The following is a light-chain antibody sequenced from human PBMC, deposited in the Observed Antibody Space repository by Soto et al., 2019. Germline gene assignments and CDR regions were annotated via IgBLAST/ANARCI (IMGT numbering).Light chain of an antibody. CDR3: QQYSSSPYT. CDR1: QSISRW. Sequence: DLQMTQSPATLSASVGDRVTITCRASQSISRWLAGYQQKAGEAPKLLIYKASTFRIRVPSRFSGTGSGTEFTLTISSLQPGDFATYFCQQYSSSPYTFGQGTKLEVK. J-gene: IGKJ2*01. CDR2: KAS. V-gene: IGKV1-5*03.